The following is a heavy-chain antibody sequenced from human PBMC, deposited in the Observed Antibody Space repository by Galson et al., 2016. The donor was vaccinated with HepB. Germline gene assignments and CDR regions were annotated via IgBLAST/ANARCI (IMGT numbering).Heavy chain of an antibody. CDR2: FRGRANT. CDR3: VKDQPYGTGWYCRSES. CDR1: GFTFITSV. D-gene: IGHD6-13*01. Sequence: SLRLSCAASGFTFITSVMSWVRQTPGKGLEWVSSFRGRANTQYADSVRGRFTASRDDSKGTLFLQMNSLTADDTAVDYCVKDQPYGTGWYCRSESWGQGTLVFISS. J-gene: IGHJ5*02. V-gene: IGHV3-23*01.